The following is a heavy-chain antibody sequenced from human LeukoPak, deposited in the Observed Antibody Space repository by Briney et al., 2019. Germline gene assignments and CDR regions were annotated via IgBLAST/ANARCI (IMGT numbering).Heavy chain of an antibody. CDR1: GGSFSGYY. D-gene: IGHD6-13*01. CDR3: ARAVTYSSSWYDY. V-gene: IGHV4-34*01. Sequence: SETLSLTCAVYGGSFSGYYWSWIRQPPGKGLEWIGEINHSGSTNYNPSLKSRVTISVDTSKNQFSLKLSSVTAADTAEYYCARAVTYSSSWYDYWGQGTLVTVSS. CDR2: INHSGST. J-gene: IGHJ4*02.